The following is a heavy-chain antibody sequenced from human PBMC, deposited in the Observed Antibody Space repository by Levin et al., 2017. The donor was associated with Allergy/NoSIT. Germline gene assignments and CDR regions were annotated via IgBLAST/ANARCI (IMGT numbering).Heavy chain of an antibody. CDR3: ANRGGSWTPYYFDY. Sequence: LSHTCAASGFTFSSYAMSWVRQAPGKGLEWVSAISGSGGSTYYADSVKGRFTISRDNSKNTLYLQMNSLRAEDTAVYYCANRGGSWTPYYFDYWGQGTLVTVSS. CDR2: ISGSGGST. J-gene: IGHJ4*02. CDR1: GFTFSSYA. V-gene: IGHV3-23*01. D-gene: IGHD1-26*01.